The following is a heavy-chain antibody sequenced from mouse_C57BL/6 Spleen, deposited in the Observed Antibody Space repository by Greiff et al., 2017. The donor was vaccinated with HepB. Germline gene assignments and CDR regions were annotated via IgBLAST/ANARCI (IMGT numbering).Heavy chain of an antibody. Sequence: VHLVESGPGLVAPSQSLSITCTVSGFSLTSYAISWVRQPPGKGLEWLGVIWTGGGTNYNSALKSRLSISKDNSKSQVFLKMNSLQTDDTARYYCARNDGSRRDYFDYWGQGTTLTVSS. D-gene: IGHD1-1*01. CDR1: GFSLTSYA. V-gene: IGHV2-9-1*01. CDR3: ARNDGSRRDYFDY. J-gene: IGHJ2*01. CDR2: IWTGGGT.